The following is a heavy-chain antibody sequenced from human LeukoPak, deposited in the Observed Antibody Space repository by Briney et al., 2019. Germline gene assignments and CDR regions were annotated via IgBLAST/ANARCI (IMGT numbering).Heavy chain of an antibody. Sequence: GGSLRLSCGASGFTFSTYGMHWVRQAPGKGLEWVAIISFDENNKYYADSVKGRFTISRDNSKNTLYLQMNSLRLEDTAVYYCAKHPGGFTGIVNYYHMDVWGEGTTVTVSS. D-gene: IGHD3-16*02. CDR3: AKHPGGFTGIVNYYHMDV. CDR1: GFTFSTYG. CDR2: ISFDENNK. V-gene: IGHV3-30*18. J-gene: IGHJ6*03.